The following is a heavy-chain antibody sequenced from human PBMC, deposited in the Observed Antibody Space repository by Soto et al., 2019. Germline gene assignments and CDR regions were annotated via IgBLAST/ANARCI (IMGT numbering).Heavy chain of an antibody. CDR3: ARGVVAAIFDY. CDR2: IYYSGST. Sequence: SETLSLTCTVSGGSISSYYWSWLRQPPGKGLEWIGYIYYSGSTNYNPSLKSRVTISVDTSKNQFSLKLSSVTAADTAVYYCARGVVAAIFDYWGQGTLVTVSS. J-gene: IGHJ4*02. CDR1: GGSISSYY. V-gene: IGHV4-59*01. D-gene: IGHD2-15*01.